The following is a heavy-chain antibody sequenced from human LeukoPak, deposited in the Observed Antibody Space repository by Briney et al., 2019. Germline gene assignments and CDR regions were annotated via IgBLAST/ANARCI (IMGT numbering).Heavy chain of an antibody. Sequence: ASVKVSCKASGYTFTSYYMHWVRQAPGQGLEWMGIINPSGGSTSYAQRFQGRVTMTRATSTSTVYMELSSLRSEDTAVSYCARSNNYYESSGYYAKTRRDFDYWGQGTLVTVSS. CDR2: INPSGGST. J-gene: IGHJ4*02. CDR3: ARSNNYYESSGYYAKTRRDFDY. CDR1: GYTFTSYY. V-gene: IGHV1-46*01. D-gene: IGHD3-22*01.